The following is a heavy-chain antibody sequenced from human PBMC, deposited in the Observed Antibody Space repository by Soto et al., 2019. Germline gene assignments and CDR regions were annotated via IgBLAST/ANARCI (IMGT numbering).Heavy chain of an antibody. D-gene: IGHD3-10*01. CDR2: ISAYNGNT. Sequence: ASVKVSCKASGYTFTSYGISWVRQAPGQGLEWMGWISAYNGNTNYAQKLQGRVTMTTDTSTSTAYMELRSLRSDDTAVYYCARDSITMVRGPYYYYYGMDVWGQGTKVTVSS. CDR1: GYTFTSYG. CDR3: ARDSITMVRGPYYYYYGMDV. J-gene: IGHJ6*02. V-gene: IGHV1-18*01.